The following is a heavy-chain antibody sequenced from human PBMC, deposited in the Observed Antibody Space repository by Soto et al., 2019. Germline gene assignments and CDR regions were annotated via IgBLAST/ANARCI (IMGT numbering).Heavy chain of an antibody. J-gene: IGHJ4*02. CDR2: FYHSVTA. CDR1: GYSMRTGYY. D-gene: IGHD1-26*01. CDR3: ARDGGSYSGIDY. V-gene: IGHV4-38-2*02. Sequence: SESLSLPCSVSGYSMRTGYYWAWIRQPPGKGLEWIGSFYHSVTAYYNPSLKSRVTISVDTSKNQFSLRLTSVTAADTAMYFCARDGGSYSGIDYWGQGTLVTVS.